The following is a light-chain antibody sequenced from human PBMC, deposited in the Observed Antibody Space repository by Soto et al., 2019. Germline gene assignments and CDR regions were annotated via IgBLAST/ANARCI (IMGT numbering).Light chain of an antibody. V-gene: IGKV1-33*01. CDR3: QQYNSMLS. J-gene: IGKJ4*01. CDR1: HDVSRN. Sequence: DIQMTQSPSSLSVSEGDRVTITCQSSHDVSRNLNWFQQKPGEAPQLLIYDASNLERGVPSRFSGSGSGTDFTLTISSLQPEDVATYSCQQYNSMLSFGGGTEVEIK. CDR2: DAS.